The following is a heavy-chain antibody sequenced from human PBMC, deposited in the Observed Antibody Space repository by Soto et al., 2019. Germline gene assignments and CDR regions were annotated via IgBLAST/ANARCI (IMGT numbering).Heavy chain of an antibody. CDR1: GYSFTSYW. CDR3: PIGYCSGGTRYPFDY. J-gene: IGHJ4*02. V-gene: IGHV5-51*01. D-gene: IGHD2-15*01. CDR2: IYPGDSDT. Sequence: PGESLKISCKGSGYSFTSYWIGWVRQMPGKGLEWMGIIYPGDSDTRYSPSFQGQVTISADKSISTAYLQWSSLKASDTAMYSCPIGYCSGGTRYPFDYSCQAIWVTLST.